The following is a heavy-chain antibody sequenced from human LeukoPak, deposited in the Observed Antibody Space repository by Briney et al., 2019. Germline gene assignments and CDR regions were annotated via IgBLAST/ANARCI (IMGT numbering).Heavy chain of an antibody. D-gene: IGHD5/OR15-5a*01. V-gene: IGHV1-69*04. CDR3: ARGVAWENSVPFDY. J-gene: IGHJ4*02. CDR1: GGTFSSYA. CDR2: IIPIFGIA. Sequence: GSSVKVSCKASGGTFSSYAIGWVRQAPGQGLEWMGRIIPIFGIANYAQKFQGRVTITADKSTSTAYMELSSLRSEDTAVYYCARGVAWENSVPFDYWGQGTLVTVSS.